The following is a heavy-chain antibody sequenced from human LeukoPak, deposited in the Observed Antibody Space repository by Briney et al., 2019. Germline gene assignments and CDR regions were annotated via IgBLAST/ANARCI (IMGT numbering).Heavy chain of an antibody. CDR1: GFTFSSYS. D-gene: IGHD2-15*01. CDR3: AKTRRYCSGGSCYITGGYYYYMDV. V-gene: IGHV3-23*01. Sequence: SGGSLRLSCAASGFTFSSYSMSWVRQAPGKGLEWVSAISGSGGSTYYADSVKGRFTISRDNSKNTLYLQMNSLRAEDTAVYYCAKTRRYCSGGSCYITGGYYYYMDVWGKGTTVTVSS. CDR2: ISGSGGST. J-gene: IGHJ6*03.